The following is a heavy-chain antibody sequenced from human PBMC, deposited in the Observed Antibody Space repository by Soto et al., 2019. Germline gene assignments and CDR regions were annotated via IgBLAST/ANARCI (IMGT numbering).Heavy chain of an antibody. CDR2: IYYSGST. Sequence: QVQLQESGPGLVKPSQTLSLTCTVSGDSISSGDYYWSWIRQPPGKGLEWIGYIYYSGSTYYNPSLKSRVTISVDTSKNQFSLKLSSVTAADTAVYYCAREGVTAYWYFDLWGRGTLVTVSS. D-gene: IGHD5-18*01. CDR1: GDSISSGDYY. CDR3: AREGVTAYWYFDL. J-gene: IGHJ2*01. V-gene: IGHV4-30-4*01.